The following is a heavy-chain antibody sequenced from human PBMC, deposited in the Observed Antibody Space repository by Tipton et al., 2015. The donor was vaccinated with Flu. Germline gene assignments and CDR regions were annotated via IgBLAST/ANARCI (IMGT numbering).Heavy chain of an antibody. J-gene: IGHJ2*01. CDR3: ACHGSGRFFDV. D-gene: IGHD3-10*01. Sequence: LRLSCAVSGYSFSSAYYWAWIRQSPGKGLEWIGSIYQGDTTYYNPSLKSRVTISVGTPENQLSLTLRSVTAADTAVYYCACHGSGRFFDVWGRGTLVTVSS. V-gene: IGHV4-38-2*01. CDR1: GYSFSSAYY. CDR2: IYQGDTT.